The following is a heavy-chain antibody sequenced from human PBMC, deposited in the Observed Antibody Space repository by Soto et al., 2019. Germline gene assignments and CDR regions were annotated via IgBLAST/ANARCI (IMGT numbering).Heavy chain of an antibody. CDR2: IIPIFGTA. CDR1: GGTFSSYA. Sequence: GASVKVSCKASGGTFSSYAISWVRQAPGQGLEWMGGIIPIFGTANYAQKFQGRVTITADKSTSTAYMGLSSLRSEDTAVYYCARGGYYDSSDRDYLDYWGQGTPVTVSS. J-gene: IGHJ4*02. V-gene: IGHV1-69*06. CDR3: ARGGYYDSSDRDYLDY. D-gene: IGHD3-22*01.